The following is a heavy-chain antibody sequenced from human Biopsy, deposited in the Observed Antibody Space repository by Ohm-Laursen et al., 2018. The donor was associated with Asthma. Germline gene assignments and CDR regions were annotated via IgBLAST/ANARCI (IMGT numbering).Heavy chain of an antibody. J-gene: IGHJ6*02. CDR3: ARPSHNRDILYYYYHMDV. V-gene: IGHV1-69*06. CDR1: GGMFGNYA. CDR2: ISPIFGSS. D-gene: IGHD3-3*02. Sequence: SSVKVSCKASGGMFGNYAISWVRQAPGLGLEWMGGISPIFGSSNYAQRFQGRVTITADIFTRTVYMELSGLRFDDTAIYYCARPSHNRDILYYYYHMDVWGQGTTGIVSS.